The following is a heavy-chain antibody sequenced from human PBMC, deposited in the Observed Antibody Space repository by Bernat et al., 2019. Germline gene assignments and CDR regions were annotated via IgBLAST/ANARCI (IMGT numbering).Heavy chain of an antibody. Sequence: QVQLVQSGAEVKKPGASVKVSCKASAYTFTSYAMHWVRQAPGQRLEWTGWINPGNGNTKYSQKFQGRATVTRDTSASTACMELSSLRSEETAVYYCARALRFCSSTSCYHYYYYGMDVWGQGTTVTVSS. D-gene: IGHD2-2*01. CDR1: AYTFTSYA. CDR3: ARALRFCSSTSCYHYYYYGMDV. V-gene: IGHV1-3*01. J-gene: IGHJ6*02. CDR2: INPGNGNT.